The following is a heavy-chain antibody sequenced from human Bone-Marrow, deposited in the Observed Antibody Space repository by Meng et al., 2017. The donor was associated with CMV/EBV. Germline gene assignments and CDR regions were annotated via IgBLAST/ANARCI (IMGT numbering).Heavy chain of an antibody. CDR2: ISYDGSNK. CDR1: GFTFSSYA. Sequence: GESLKISCAASGFTFSSYAMHWARQAPGKGLEWVAVISYDGSNKYYADSVKGRFTISRDNSKNTLYLQMNSLRAEDTAVYYCAKDRYLANYFDYWGQGTLVTVSS. J-gene: IGHJ4*02. V-gene: IGHV3-30*04. D-gene: IGHD3-9*01. CDR3: AKDRYLANYFDY.